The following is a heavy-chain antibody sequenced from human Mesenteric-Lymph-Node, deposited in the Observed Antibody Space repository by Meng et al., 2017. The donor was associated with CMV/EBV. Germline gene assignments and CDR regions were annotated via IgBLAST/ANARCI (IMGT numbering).Heavy chain of an antibody. CDR1: GFTFSSYA. Sequence: GGSLRLSCAASGFTFSSYAMSWVRQAPGKGLEWVSAISGSGGSTYYADSVKGRFTISRDNSKNTLYLQMNSLRVEDTGVYYCARGIATTRPGWFDPWGQGTLVTVSS. J-gene: IGHJ5*02. D-gene: IGHD1-26*01. V-gene: IGHV3-23*01. CDR3: ARGIATTRPGWFDP. CDR2: ISGSGGST.